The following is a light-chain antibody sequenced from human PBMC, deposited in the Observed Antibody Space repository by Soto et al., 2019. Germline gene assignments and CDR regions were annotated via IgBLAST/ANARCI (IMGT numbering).Light chain of an antibody. CDR2: DAS. Sequence: EIVLTQSPATLSLSPGERATLSCRASQSVSSYLAWYQQKPGQAPRLLIYDASNRATGSPARFSRSESGTDFTHTISSLEPEDFAVYYWQQRSNWPPWGTFGPGTKVHIK. CDR3: QQRSNWPPWGT. J-gene: IGKJ3*01. CDR1: QSVSSY. V-gene: IGKV3-11*01.